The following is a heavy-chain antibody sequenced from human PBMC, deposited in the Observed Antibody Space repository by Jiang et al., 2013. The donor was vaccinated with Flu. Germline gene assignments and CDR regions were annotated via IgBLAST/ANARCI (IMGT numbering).Heavy chain of an antibody. V-gene: IGHV1-69*04. CDR3: ARASCGGDCYSSGLAYLYIDH. Sequence: SGAEVKKPGSAVKVSCKASGSTFHSYTLNWVRQAPGQGLEWVGRIIPVLGVSRYAQKFQGRVTLTADKSTNTAYMEVNSLTAEDTATYYCARASCGGDCYSSGLAYLYIDHWGPGTLVTVSS. CDR2: IIPVLGVS. D-gene: IGHD2-21*02. J-gene: IGHJ4*02. CDR1: GSTFHSYT.